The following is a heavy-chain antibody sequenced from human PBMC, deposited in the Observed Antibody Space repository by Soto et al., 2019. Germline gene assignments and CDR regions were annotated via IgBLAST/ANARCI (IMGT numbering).Heavy chain of an antibody. CDR3: ASRSSSWYFDY. J-gene: IGHJ4*02. CDR2: ISGSDGST. V-gene: IGHV3-23*01. CDR1: GFTFSSCA. D-gene: IGHD6-13*01. Sequence: EVQLLEYGGGLVQPGGSLRLSCAASGFTFSSCAMTWVRQAPGKGREWVSVISGSDGSTYYAGSVKGRFTISRDNSKNTLNLQMNSLRAEDTAVYYCASRSSSWYFDYWGQGTLVTVSS.